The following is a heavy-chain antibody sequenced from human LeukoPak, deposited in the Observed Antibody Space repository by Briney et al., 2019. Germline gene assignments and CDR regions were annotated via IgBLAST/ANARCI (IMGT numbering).Heavy chain of an antibody. V-gene: IGHV1-8*01. CDR1: GYTFTSYD. J-gene: IGHJ4*02. Sequence: ASVKVSCKASGYTFTSYDVNWVRQASGQGLEWMGWMNPNTGDAAYAQKFQGRVTMTRNSSISTAYMELSSLRFEDTAVYYCARGAITLHPIGYWGQGTLLTVSS. D-gene: IGHD1-14*01. CDR3: ARGAITLHPIGY. CDR2: MNPNTGDA.